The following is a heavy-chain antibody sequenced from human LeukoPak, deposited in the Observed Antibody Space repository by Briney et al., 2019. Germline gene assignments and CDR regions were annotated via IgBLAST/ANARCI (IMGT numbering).Heavy chain of an antibody. J-gene: IGHJ3*02. CDR3: ARDLRWGDIVVVTATDAFDI. CDR2: IYTSGSA. D-gene: IGHD2-21*02. CDR1: GGSISSYY. Sequence: SETLSLTCTVSGGSISSYYWSWIRQPAGKGLEWIGRIYTSGSANYNAALKSRVSMSVDTSKNQFSLKLSSVTAADTAVYYCARDLRWGDIVVVTATDAFDIWGQGTMVTVSS. V-gene: IGHV4-4*07.